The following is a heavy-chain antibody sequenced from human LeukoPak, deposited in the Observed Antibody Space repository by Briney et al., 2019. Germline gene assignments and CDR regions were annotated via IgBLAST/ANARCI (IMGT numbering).Heavy chain of an antibody. Sequence: GGSLRLSCAASGFTFSDYYMSWVRQAPGKGLEWVSGIGGGDGRTYYADSLKGRFTISRDISKTTLYLQINSLTADDTAVYYCARQDHREGSAWDYWGQGTLVTVSS. CDR2: IGGGDGRT. CDR1: GFTFSDYY. D-gene: IGHD1-14*01. V-gene: IGHV3-23*01. CDR3: ARQDHREGSAWDY. J-gene: IGHJ4*02.